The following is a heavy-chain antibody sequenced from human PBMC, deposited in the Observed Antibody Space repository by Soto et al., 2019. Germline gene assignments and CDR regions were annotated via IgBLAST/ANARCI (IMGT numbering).Heavy chain of an antibody. CDR2: ISWNGGNI. CDR3: AKHIYSSSSGQDY. V-gene: IGHV3-9*01. Sequence: GGSLRLSCAASGFTFSRHGMSWVRQAPGKGLEWVSAISWNGGNIGYADSVKGRFTISRDNAKNSLFLQMNSLRADDTALYFCAKHIYSSSSGQDYWGQGTPVTVSS. CDR1: GFTFSRHG. D-gene: IGHD6-6*01. J-gene: IGHJ4*02.